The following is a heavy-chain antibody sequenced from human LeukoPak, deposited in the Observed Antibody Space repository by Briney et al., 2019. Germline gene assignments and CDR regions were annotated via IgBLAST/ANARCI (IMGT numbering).Heavy chain of an antibody. CDR1: GFTFSSYW. CDR2: IKQDGSEK. J-gene: IGHJ6*03. Sequence: GGSLRLSCAASGFTFSSYWMSWVRQAPGKGLDWVGNIKQDGSEKYYVDSVKGRFTISRDNAKNSLFLQMNSLRAEDTAVYYCARENDILTGYSYYMDVWGKGTTVTISS. CDR3: ARENDILTGYSYYMDV. D-gene: IGHD3-9*01. V-gene: IGHV3-7*03.